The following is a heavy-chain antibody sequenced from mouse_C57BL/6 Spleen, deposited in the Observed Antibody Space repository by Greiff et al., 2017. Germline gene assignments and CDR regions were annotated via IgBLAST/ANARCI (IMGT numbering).Heavy chain of an antibody. V-gene: IGHV1-15*01. J-gene: IGHJ2*01. Sequence: QVQLQQSGAELVRPGASVTLSCKASGYTFTDYEMHWVKQTPVHVLEWIGAIDPETGGTAYNQKFKGKAILTADKSSSTAYMELRSLTSEDSAVYYCTSITTVVAKDYWGQGTTLTVSS. D-gene: IGHD1-1*01. CDR3: TSITTVVAKDY. CDR2: IDPETGGT. CDR1: GYTFTDYE.